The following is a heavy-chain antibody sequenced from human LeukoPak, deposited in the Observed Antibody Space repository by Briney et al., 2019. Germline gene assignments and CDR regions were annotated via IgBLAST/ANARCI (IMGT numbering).Heavy chain of an antibody. CDR1: GHTLRELP. D-gene: IGHD3-3*01. CDR3: ATRGSDFWSGFDY. Sequence: ASVKVSCTLSGHTLRELPIQWVRQAGGKGLEWMAGFDPENAEIVYAQKFQGRVTMTEDTSTNTAYMELTSLTSDDTALYYCATRGSDFWSGFDYWGQGTQVTVSS. J-gene: IGHJ4*02. V-gene: IGHV1-24*01. CDR2: FDPENAEI.